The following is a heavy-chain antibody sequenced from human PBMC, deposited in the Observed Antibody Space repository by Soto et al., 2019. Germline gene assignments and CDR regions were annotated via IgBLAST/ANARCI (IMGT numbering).Heavy chain of an antibody. J-gene: IGHJ4*02. Sequence: PGWSLRLSCAASGFTFSSYAMSWVRQAPGKGLEWVSAISGSGGSTYYADTVKGRFTISRDNSKNTLYLQVNSLRAEDTAVYYCARGRITMVRGVIFYWGQGTLVTVSS. D-gene: IGHD3-10*01. CDR3: ARGRITMVRGVIFY. CDR2: ISGSGGST. CDR1: GFTFSSYA. V-gene: IGHV3-23*01.